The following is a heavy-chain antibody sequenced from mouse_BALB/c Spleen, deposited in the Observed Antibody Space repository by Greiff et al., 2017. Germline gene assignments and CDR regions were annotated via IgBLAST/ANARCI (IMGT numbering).Heavy chain of an antibody. CDR1: GYSFTGYY. D-gene: IGHD2-14*01. CDR2: INPYNGAT. V-gene: IGHV1-26*01. J-gene: IGHJ2*01. CDR3: ARAEVRPDY. Sequence: VQLQQSGPELVKPGASVKISCKASGYSFTGYYMHWVKQSHVKSLEWIGRINPYNGATSYNQNFKDKASLTVDKSSSTAYMELHSLTSEDSAVYYCARAEVRPDYWGQGTTLTVSS.